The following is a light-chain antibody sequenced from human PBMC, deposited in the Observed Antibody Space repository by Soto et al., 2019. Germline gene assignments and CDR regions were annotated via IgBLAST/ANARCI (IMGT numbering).Light chain of an antibody. CDR3: AAWDDSLNGRV. J-gene: IGLJ2*01. V-gene: IGLV1-44*01. CDR2: SNN. CDR1: CSNIGSNT. Sequence: QSVLTQPPSASGTPGQRVTISCSGSCSNIGSNTVNWYQQLPGTAPKLLIYSNNQRPSGVPDRFSGSKSGTSASLAISGLQSEDEADYYCAAWDDSLNGRVFGGGTKLTVL.